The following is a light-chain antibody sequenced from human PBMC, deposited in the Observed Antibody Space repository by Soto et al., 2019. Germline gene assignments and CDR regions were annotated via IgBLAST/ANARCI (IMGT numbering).Light chain of an antibody. V-gene: IGKV3-15*01. J-gene: IGKJ5*01. CDR1: QGVTTN. CDR2: DVS. Sequence: EIVMTQSPGPLSVSPGERATLSCRAGQGVTTNFAWYQQKSGQSPRLLIYDVSIRATGVPARFSGTGSETDFTLTISGLQSDDSAVYFCQQYNNWPFSFGQGTRLEIK. CDR3: QQYNNWPFS.